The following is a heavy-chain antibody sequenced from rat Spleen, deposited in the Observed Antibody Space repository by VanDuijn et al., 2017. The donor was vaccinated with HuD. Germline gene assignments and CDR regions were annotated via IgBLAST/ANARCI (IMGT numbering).Heavy chain of an antibody. V-gene: IGHV5-25*01. CDR1: GFTFSNYY. J-gene: IGHJ4*01. D-gene: IGHD1-12*02. CDR3: TRHRLYFDDGSYYHSRVMDA. Sequence: EVQLVESGGGLVQPGRSLKLSCAVSGFTFSNYYMAWVRQAPTKGLEWVASINTGGVNTYYRGSVKGRFTISRDNAKSTLYLQMDSLRSEDTATYYCTRHRLYFDDGSYYHSRVMDAWGQGASVTVSS. CDR2: INTGGVNT.